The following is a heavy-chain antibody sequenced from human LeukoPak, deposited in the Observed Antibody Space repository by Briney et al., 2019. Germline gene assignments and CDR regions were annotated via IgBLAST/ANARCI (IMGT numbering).Heavy chain of an antibody. Sequence: GGSLRLSCAASGFTFSTYSMNWVRQAPGKGLEWVGRITSKTDGGTTDYAAPVKGRFTISRDDSKNTLYLQMNSLKTEDTAVYYCTRQSDYWGQGTLVAVSS. V-gene: IGHV3-15*01. CDR1: GFTFSTYS. CDR3: TRQSDY. CDR2: ITSKTDGGTT. J-gene: IGHJ4*02.